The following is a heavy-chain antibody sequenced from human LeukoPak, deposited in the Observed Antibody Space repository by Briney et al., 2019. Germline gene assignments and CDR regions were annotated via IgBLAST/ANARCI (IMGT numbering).Heavy chain of an antibody. D-gene: IGHD4-17*01. Sequence: GGSLRLSCAVSGFTFRTSWMTWVRQAPGRGLERVAIINPDGSEKYYLESLKGRITISRDNAENSVHLQMNSLRAEDTAVYYCARAPSPYGDYAPDYWGQGTLVTVSS. J-gene: IGHJ4*02. CDR1: GFTFRTSW. CDR3: ARAPSPYGDYAPDY. V-gene: IGHV3-7*03. CDR2: INPDGSEK.